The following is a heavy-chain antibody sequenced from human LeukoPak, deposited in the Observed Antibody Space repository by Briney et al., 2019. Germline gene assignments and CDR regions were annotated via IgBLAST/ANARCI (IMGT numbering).Heavy chain of an antibody. Sequence: ASVKVSCKASGGTFSSYAISWVRQAPGQGLEWMGGIIPIFGTANYAQKFQGRVTITADESTSTAYMELSSLRSEDTAVYYCARVGSGSYGRVYWGQGTLVIVSS. CDR3: ARVGSGSYGRVY. CDR1: GGTFSSYA. D-gene: IGHD1-26*01. CDR2: IIPIFGTA. V-gene: IGHV1-69*01. J-gene: IGHJ4*02.